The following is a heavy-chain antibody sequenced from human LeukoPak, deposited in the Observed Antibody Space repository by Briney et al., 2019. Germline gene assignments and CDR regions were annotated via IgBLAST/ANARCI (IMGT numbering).Heavy chain of an antibody. CDR2: ISPGGDDT. CDR1: GFTFSSYA. Sequence: PGGSLRLSCAASGFTFSSYAMTWVRQAPGKGLEWVSAISPGGDDTYYADSVKGRFTISRDNSKNTLYLQMNSLRAEDTAVYYCANLNGVAKTFDYWGQGTLVTVSS. D-gene: IGHD2-15*01. CDR3: ANLNGVAKTFDY. V-gene: IGHV3-23*01. J-gene: IGHJ4*02.